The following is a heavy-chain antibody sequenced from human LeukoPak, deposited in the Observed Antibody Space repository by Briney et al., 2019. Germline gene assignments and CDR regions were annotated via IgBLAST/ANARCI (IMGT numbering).Heavy chain of an antibody. CDR3: ARDQERGQWQWLGPKAFDI. J-gene: IGHJ3*02. Sequence: SQTLSLTCTVSGGSISSGSYYWSWIRQPAGKGLEWIGRIYTSGSTNYNPSLKSRVTISVDTSKNQFSLKLSSVTAADTAVYYCARDQERGQWQWLGPKAFDIWGQGTMVTVSS. CDR2: IYTSGST. CDR1: GGSISSGSYY. V-gene: IGHV4-61*02. D-gene: IGHD6-19*01.